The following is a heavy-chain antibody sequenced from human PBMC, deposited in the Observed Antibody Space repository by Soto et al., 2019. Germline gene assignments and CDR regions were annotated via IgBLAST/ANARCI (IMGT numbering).Heavy chain of an antibody. D-gene: IGHD1-7*01. Sequence: SQTLSLTCAISGASISSNCAAWNWIRLSPSRGLELLARTFYRSRLYNDYAVSVRSRITVNPDTSKNQFSLQLTSVTPEDTAVYYCAGTTSHQWYYMDVWGKGTTVTVSS. V-gene: IGHV6-1*01. J-gene: IGHJ6*03. CDR2: TFYRSRLYN. CDR1: GASISSNCAA. CDR3: AGTTSHQWYYMDV.